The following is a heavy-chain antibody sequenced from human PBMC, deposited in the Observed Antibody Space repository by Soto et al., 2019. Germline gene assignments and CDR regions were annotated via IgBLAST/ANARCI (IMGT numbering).Heavy chain of an antibody. D-gene: IGHD3-9*01. CDR3: ARKNDILTGYFPRQADWFDP. CDR2: ISAYNGNT. J-gene: IGHJ5*02. V-gene: IGHV1-18*01. CDR1: GYTFTSYG. Sequence: QVQLVQSGAEVKKPGASVKVSCKASGYTFTSYGISWVRQAPGQGLEWMGWISAYNGNTNYAQKLQGRVTMTTDTSTRTAYMELRSLRSDDTAVYYCARKNDILTGYFPRQADWFDPWGQGTLVTVSS.